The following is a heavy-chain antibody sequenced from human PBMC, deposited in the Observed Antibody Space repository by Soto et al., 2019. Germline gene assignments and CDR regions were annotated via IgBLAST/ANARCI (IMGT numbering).Heavy chain of an antibody. V-gene: IGHV1-69*08. CDR2: IIPVFGIA. D-gene: IGHD2-2*01. J-gene: IGHJ6*02. CDR1: GGTFNRYT. CDR3: ARDSGRSGVVPAAISAMDV. Sequence: QVQLVQSGAEVKKPGSSVKVSCKGSGGTFNRYTITWVRQAPGQGLEWMGRIIPVFGIASYAKNFQGRVTITADKSTRTGYMELSSLRSEDTAVYYCARDSGRSGVVPAAISAMDVWGQVTTVTVSS.